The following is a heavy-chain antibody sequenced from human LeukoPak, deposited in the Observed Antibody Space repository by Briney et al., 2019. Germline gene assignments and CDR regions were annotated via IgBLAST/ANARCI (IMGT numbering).Heavy chain of an antibody. D-gene: IGHD4-17*01. CDR1: GFTFSSYE. V-gene: IGHV3-48*03. Sequence: QPGGSLRLSCAASGFTFSSYEMNWVRQAPGKGLEWVSYISSSGSTIYYADSVKGRFTISRDNAKNSLYLQMNSLRAEDTAVYYCARVRRLDYGAENWFDPWGQGTLVTVSS. J-gene: IGHJ5*02. CDR3: ARVRRLDYGAENWFDP. CDR2: ISSSGSTI.